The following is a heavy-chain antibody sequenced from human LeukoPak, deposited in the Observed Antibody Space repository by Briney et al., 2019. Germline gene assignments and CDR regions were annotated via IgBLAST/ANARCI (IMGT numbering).Heavy chain of an antibody. J-gene: IGHJ4*02. CDR1: GFTFSDFD. CDR3: ARRDCSSFKCFSFDY. D-gene: IGHD2-2*01. V-gene: IGHV3-73*01. Sequence: GGSLILSFSASGFTFSDFDIYWVRQASAEGLEWIGRIKTRTESNDIAYAASVKGRFTISRDDSKNTAYLQMDRLKTEDTAVYYCARRDCSSFKCFSFDYWGQGILVTVSS. CDR2: IKTRTESNDI.